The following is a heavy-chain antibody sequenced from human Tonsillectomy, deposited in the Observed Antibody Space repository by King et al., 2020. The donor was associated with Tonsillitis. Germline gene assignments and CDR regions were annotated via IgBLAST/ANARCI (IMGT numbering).Heavy chain of an antibody. Sequence: VQLVESGGGLVQPGRSLRLSCAASGFTFDDYAMHWVRLIPGKGLEWVSGISWNSGNIAYADSVKGRFTISRDNADNSLYLQMNSLRPEDTALYYCAKDRASTANAFDVWGQGTMVTVFS. D-gene: IGHD5-18*01. CDR2: ISWNSGNI. J-gene: IGHJ3*01. CDR1: GFTFDDYA. CDR3: AKDRASTANAFDV. V-gene: IGHV3-9*01.